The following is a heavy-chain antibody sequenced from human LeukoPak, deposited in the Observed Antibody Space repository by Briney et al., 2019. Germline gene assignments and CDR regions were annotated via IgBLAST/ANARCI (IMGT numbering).Heavy chain of an antibody. D-gene: IGHD2-2*03. CDR1: GFTFSSYA. Sequence: PGGSLRLSCAASGFTFSSYAMSWVRQAPGKGLEWVSAISGSGGSTYYADSVKGRFTISRDNSKNTLYLQMNSLRAEDTAVYYCAKALGGYCSSTSCPDAFDIWGQGTMVTVSS. V-gene: IGHV3-23*01. CDR2: ISGSGGST. J-gene: IGHJ3*02. CDR3: AKALGGYCSSTSCPDAFDI.